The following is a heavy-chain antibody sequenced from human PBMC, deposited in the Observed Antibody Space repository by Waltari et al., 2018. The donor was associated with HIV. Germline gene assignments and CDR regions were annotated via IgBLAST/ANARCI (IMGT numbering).Heavy chain of an antibody. J-gene: IGHJ3*02. CDR2: SYYSGST. CDR3: ARHQRIYGVI. CDR1: GGSISSSSYY. V-gene: IGHV4-39*01. Sequence: QLQLQESGPGLVKPSETLSLTCTVSGGSISSSSYYWGWIRQPPGKGLEWIGSSYYSGSTYYNPSLKSRVTIAVDTSKNQFSLKLSSVTAADTAVYYCARHQRIYGVIWGQGTMVTVSS. D-gene: IGHD5-12*01.